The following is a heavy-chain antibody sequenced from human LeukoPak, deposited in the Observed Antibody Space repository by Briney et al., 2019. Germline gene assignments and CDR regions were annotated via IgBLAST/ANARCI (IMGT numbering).Heavy chain of an antibody. D-gene: IGHD6-19*01. CDR2: MNPSSGER. CDR1: GYTFTGYY. CDR3: AISYGRVAGTDFDY. V-gene: IGHV1-2*02. Sequence: GASVKVSCKASGYTFTGYYMHWVRQAPGQGLEWMGWMNPSSGERKYVQSFQGRVTLTRDTSITTVYMELSSLTSDDTAVYYCAISYGRVAGTDFDYWGQGTLVSVAS. J-gene: IGHJ4*02.